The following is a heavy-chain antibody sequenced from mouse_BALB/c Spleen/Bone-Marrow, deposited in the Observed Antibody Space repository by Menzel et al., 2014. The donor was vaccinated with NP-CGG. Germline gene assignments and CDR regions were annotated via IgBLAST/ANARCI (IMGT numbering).Heavy chain of an antibody. V-gene: IGHV2-9*02. CDR2: IWAGGST. CDR3: VRGGGDGYYNWYFDV. CDR1: GFSLTSYG. D-gene: IGHD2-3*01. J-gene: IGHJ1*01. Sequence: VQLVESGPGLVAPSQSLSITCTVSGFSLTSYGVRWVRQPPGKGLEWLGVIWAGGSTNYNSALMSRLSISKDNSKSQVFLKMNSLQTDDKAMYYCVRGGGDGYYNWYFDVWGAGTTVTVSS.